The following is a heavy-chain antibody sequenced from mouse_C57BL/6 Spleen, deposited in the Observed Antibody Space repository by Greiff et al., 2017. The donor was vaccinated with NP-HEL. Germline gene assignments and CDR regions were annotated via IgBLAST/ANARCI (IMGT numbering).Heavy chain of an antibody. CDR3: EWLDYYGSSHWYFDV. CDR1: GYTFTDYY. V-gene: IGHV1-19*01. D-gene: IGHD1-1*01. Sequence: EVQLQQSGPVLVKPGASVKMSCKASGYTFTDYYMNWVKQSHGKSLEWIGVINPYNGGTSYNQKFKGKATLTVDKSSSTAYMELNSLTSEDSAVYYCEWLDYYGSSHWYFDVWGTGTTVTVSS. J-gene: IGHJ1*03. CDR2: INPYNGGT.